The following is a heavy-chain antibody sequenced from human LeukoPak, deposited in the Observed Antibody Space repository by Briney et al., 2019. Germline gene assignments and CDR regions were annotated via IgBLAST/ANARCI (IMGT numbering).Heavy chain of an antibody. Sequence: SVKVSCKVSGDNFRSYGVSWVRQAPGQGLEWMGRTIPVFRAANYAQKFQDRVTIVADEATSTVYMEVSSLSSEDTAVYYCVRDTSDYYGSHGYGLFFYWGQGTLVTVSS. CDR2: TIPVFRAA. V-gene: IGHV1-69*13. CDR1: GDNFRSYG. CDR3: VRDTSDYYGSHGYGLFFY. J-gene: IGHJ4*02. D-gene: IGHD5-18*01.